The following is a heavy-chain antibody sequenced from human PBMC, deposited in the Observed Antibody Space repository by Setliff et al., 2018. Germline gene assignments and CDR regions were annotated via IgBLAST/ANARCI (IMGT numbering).Heavy chain of an antibody. CDR2: ISAYNGYT. D-gene: IGHD3-3*01. J-gene: IGHJ5*02. Sequence: GASVRVSCKASGYTFTSYGISWVRQAPGQGLEWMGWISAYNGYTNYAQNLQGRVTMTTDTSTSTAYMELRSLTSDDMAVYYCARVRSPALLAITNNWFDPWGQGTLVTVSS. CDR1: GYTFTSYG. V-gene: IGHV1-18*03. CDR3: ARVRSPALLAITNNWFDP.